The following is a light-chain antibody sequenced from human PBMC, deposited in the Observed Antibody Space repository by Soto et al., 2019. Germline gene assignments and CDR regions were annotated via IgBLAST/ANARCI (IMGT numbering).Light chain of an antibody. J-gene: IGKJ4*01. V-gene: IGKV1-5*03. CDR1: QTISSR. CDR3: QQYNTYPLT. CDR2: KAS. Sequence: DIPMTQSPSNLSASVGDRVTITCRASQTISSRLAWYQQKPAKAPNFLIYKASSLEGGVPSRFSGSGSGTEFTLTISSLQPDDSAIYYCQQYNTYPLTFGGGTKVEIK.